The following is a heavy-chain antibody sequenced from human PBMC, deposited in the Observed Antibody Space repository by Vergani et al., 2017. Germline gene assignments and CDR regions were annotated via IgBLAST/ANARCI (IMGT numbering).Heavy chain of an antibody. Sequence: QVQLVESGGGLVKPGGSLRLSCAASGFTFSDYYMSWLRQAPGKGLEWVSYISSSGSTIYYADSVKGRFTISRANAKNSLYLQMNSLIAEDTAVYYCAGECRWARANYYYYYMDVWGKGTTVTVSS. V-gene: IGHV3-11*04. J-gene: IGHJ6*03. CDR1: GFTFSDYY. CDR2: ISSSGSTI. CDR3: AGECRWARANYYYYYMDV. D-gene: IGHD4-23*01.